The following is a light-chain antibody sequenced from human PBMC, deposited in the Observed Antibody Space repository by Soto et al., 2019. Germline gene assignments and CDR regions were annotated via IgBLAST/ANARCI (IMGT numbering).Light chain of an antibody. Sequence: EIVMTQSPATLSVSPGERATLSCRASQSVSGNLAWYQQKPGQAPRLLIYGASTRTTGIPARFSGSGSGTEFTLTISSLQSEDFAVYYCQQYNNWPPWTFGQGTKVEIK. V-gene: IGKV3-15*01. CDR3: QQYNNWPPWT. CDR1: QSVSGN. CDR2: GAS. J-gene: IGKJ1*01.